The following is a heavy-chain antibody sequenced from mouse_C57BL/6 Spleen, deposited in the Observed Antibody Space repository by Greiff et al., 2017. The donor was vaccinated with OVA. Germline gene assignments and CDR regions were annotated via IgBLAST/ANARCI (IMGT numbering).Heavy chain of an antibody. D-gene: IGHD2-4*01. CDR3: ARGRDYDGFDD. V-gene: IGHV1-63*01. CDR1: GYTFTNYW. J-gene: IGHJ2*01. CDR2: IYPGGGYP. Sequence: VQMQQSGAELVRPGTSVKMSCKASGYTFTNYWIGWAKQRPGHGLEWIGDIYPGGGYPNYNEKFKGKATLTADKSSSTAYMQFSSLTSEDSAIYYCARGRDYDGFDDWGQGTTLTVSS.